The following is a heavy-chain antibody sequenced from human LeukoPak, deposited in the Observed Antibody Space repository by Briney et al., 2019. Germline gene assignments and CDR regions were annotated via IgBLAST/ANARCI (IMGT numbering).Heavy chain of an antibody. Sequence: ASVKVSCKASGDTFTGYYMHWVRQAPGQGLEWMGWINPNSGGTNYAQKFQGRVTMTRDTSISTAYMELSRLRSDDTAVYYCARRAPYYDSSGYQTMGNEYWYFDLWGRGTLVTVSS. D-gene: IGHD3-22*01. J-gene: IGHJ2*01. V-gene: IGHV1-2*02. CDR2: INPNSGGT. CDR1: GDTFTGYY. CDR3: ARRAPYYDSSGYQTMGNEYWYFDL.